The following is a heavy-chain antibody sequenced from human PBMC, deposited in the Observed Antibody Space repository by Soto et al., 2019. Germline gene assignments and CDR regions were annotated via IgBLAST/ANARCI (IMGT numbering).Heavy chain of an antibody. V-gene: IGHV3-9*01. CDR1: GFIFDDYA. Sequence: EVQLVESGGGLVQPGRSLRLSCAASGFIFDDYAMHWVRQAPGKGLEWVAVISGNSGSLGYADSVKGRFTISRDNAKNSLYLQMNRLRAEDTALYYCAKDRYSSSPYYYYGMDAWGQGTTVTVSS. CDR3: AKDRYSSSPYYYYGMDA. CDR2: ISGNSGSL. J-gene: IGHJ6*02. D-gene: IGHD6-6*01.